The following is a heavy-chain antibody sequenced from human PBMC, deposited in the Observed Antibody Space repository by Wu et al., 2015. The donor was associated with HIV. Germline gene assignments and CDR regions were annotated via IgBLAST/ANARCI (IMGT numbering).Heavy chain of an antibody. J-gene: IGHJ5*02. V-gene: IGHV1-69*12. D-gene: IGHD6-13*01. Sequence: QVQLVQSGAEVKKPGSSVKVSCKASGGTFSSYAISWVRQAPGQGLEWMGGIIPIFGTANYAQKFQGRVTITADESTSTAYMELSSLRSEDTAVYYCARDIVRATAGTPNILARFDPWGQGTLVTVSS. CDR1: GGTFSSYA. CDR3: ARDIVRATAGTPNILARFDP. CDR2: IIPIFGTA.